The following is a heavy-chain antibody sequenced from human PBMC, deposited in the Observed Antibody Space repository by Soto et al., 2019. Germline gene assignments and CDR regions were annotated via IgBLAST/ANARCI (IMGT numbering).Heavy chain of an antibody. Sequence: ASVKVSCKASGYTFTIYSITWVRQAPGQGLEWMGWISAYNGNTDYAQKFRGRVTMTTDTSTSTAYMELRSLTSDDTAVYYCARDKAGAVDAFDIWGQGAMVT. D-gene: IGHD1-26*01. CDR1: GYTFTIYS. V-gene: IGHV1-18*01. CDR2: ISAYNGNT. J-gene: IGHJ3*02. CDR3: ARDKAGAVDAFDI.